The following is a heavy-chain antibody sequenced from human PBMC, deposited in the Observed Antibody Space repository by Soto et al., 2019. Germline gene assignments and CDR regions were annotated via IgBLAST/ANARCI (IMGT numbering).Heavy chain of an antibody. CDR1: GDSVSSNSAA. Sequence: SQTLSLTCAISGDSVSSNSAAWNWIRHSPSRGLEWLGRTYYRSKWYNDYEVSMRSRITINPDTTKKQFSLQLNSATPEDTAVYYCATWRFDYWGQGTMVTVSS. CDR3: ATWRFDY. J-gene: IGHJ4*02. CDR2: TYYRSKWYN. V-gene: IGHV6-1*01.